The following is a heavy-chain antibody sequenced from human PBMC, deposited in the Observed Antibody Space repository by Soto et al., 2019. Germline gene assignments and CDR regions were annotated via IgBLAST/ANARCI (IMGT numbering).Heavy chain of an antibody. D-gene: IGHD2-15*01. CDR1: GFTFSSYG. J-gene: IGHJ4*02. V-gene: IGHV3-33*01. CDR3: ARSSSGGSGDY. Sequence: QVQLVESGGGVVQPGRSLRLSCAASGFTFSSYGMHWVRQAPGKGLEWVAVIWYDGSNKYYADSVKGRFTISRDNSKNTLYLQMNSLRAEDTAVCYCARSSSGGSGDYWGQGTLVTVSS. CDR2: IWYDGSNK.